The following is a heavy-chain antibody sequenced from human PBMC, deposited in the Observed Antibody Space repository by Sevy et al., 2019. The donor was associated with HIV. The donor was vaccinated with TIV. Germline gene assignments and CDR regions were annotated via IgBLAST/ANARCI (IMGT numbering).Heavy chain of an antibody. CDR1: GDSISSYY. D-gene: IGHD6-19*01. CDR3: ARGLAYYFDY. Sequence: SETLSLTCTVSGDSISSYYWSWIRQPPGKGLEWIGYLYYSGITNYNPSPKSRVTISGDTSKNQFSLKLSSVTAADTAVYYCARGLAYYFDYWGQGTLVTVSS. J-gene: IGHJ4*02. CDR2: LYYSGIT. V-gene: IGHV4-59*01.